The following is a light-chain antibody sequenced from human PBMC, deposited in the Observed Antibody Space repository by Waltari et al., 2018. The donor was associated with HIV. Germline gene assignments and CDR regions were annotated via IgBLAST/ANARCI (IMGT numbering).Light chain of an antibody. J-gene: IGLJ3*02. CDR1: TIGTKD. CDR2: TDR. CDR3: QVWHYSVV. Sequence: YELTQPFSVSVALGQTVRITCGGSTIGTKDVHWYQQRPGQAPLLVIFTDRNRPSGIPERFSGSKSRNTATLTISGAQAGDEADYYCQVWHYSVVFGGGTKLTVL. V-gene: IGLV3-9*01.